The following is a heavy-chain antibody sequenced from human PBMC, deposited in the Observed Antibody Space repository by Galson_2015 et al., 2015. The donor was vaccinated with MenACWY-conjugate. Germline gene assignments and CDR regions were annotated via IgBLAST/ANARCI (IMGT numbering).Heavy chain of an antibody. J-gene: IGHJ6*03. D-gene: IGHD2-2*01. V-gene: IGHV1-2*06. Sequence: SVKVSCKASGYTFTGFYLHWVRQAPGQGLEWMGRLTPHSGGAEYAQKFQGRVILSRDMSINTAYMELSSLRFDDTAIYYCARGYAGGHMDVWGEGTTVTVSS. CDR1: GYTFTGFY. CDR2: LTPHSGGA. CDR3: ARGYAGGHMDV.